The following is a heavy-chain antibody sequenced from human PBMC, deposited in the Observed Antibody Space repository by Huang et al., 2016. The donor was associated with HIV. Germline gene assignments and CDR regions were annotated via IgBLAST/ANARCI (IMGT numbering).Heavy chain of an antibody. CDR2: IYYSGST. Sequence: QLQLQESGPGLVKPSETLSLTCTVSGGSIRSDNYYWGWIRQPPGKGLEWIGSIYYSGSTYYNLSLKPRVNITVDTSKNHFSLRMRSVTAADTAVYYCARLPGSITMIRGVITDPYWGQGTLVTVSS. D-gene: IGHD3-10*01. CDR3: ARLPGSITMIRGVITDPY. J-gene: IGHJ4*02. V-gene: IGHV4-39*02. CDR1: GGSIRSDNYY.